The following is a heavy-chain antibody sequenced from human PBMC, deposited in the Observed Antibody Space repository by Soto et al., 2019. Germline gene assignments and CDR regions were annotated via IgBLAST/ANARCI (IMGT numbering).Heavy chain of an antibody. CDR2: INPNSGGT. Sequence: ASVKVSCKASGYTFTGYYMHWVRQAPGQGLEWMGWINPNSGGTNYAQKFQGRVTMTRDTSISTAYMELSRLRSDDTAVYYCARTAMTTVTFDYWGQGTLVTVSS. V-gene: IGHV1-2*02. D-gene: IGHD4-17*01. J-gene: IGHJ4*02. CDR1: GYTFTGYY. CDR3: ARTAMTTVTFDY.